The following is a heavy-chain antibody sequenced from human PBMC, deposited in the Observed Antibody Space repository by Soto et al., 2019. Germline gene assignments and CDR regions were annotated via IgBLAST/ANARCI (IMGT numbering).Heavy chain of an antibody. CDR1: GGTFSSYA. J-gene: IGHJ4*02. Sequence: ASVKVSCKASGGTFSSYAISWVRQAPGQGLEWMGGIIPIFGTANYAQKFQGRVTITADKSTSTASMELSSLRSEDTAVYYCARQRGTYYFDYRGEGTLVTVSS. V-gene: IGHV1-69*06. CDR2: IIPIFGTA. CDR3: ARQRGTYYFDY. D-gene: IGHD3-16*01.